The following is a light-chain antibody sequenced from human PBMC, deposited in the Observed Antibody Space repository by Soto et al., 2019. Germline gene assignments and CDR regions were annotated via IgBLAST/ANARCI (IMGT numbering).Light chain of an antibody. CDR1: QSVSSN. V-gene: IGKV3-15*01. Sequence: ELVFTHSPATLSLSPGARATLSCRASQSVSSNLAWYQQKPGQAPRLLIKGATTRATGVPVRFSGSGSETEFTLTFICLQSEGFVVDKSHQDNRWTEWLGGGTRVEIK. CDR2: GAT. CDR3: HQDNRWTEW. J-gene: IGKJ4*02.